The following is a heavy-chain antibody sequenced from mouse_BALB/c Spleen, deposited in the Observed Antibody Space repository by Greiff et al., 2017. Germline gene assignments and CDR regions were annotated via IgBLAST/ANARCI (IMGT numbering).Heavy chain of an antibody. CDR1: GYSFTGDY. V-gene: IGHV1-26*01. Sequence: EVQLQQSGPELVKPGASVKISCKASGYSFTGDYMHWVKQSHVKSLEWIGRINPYNGATSYNQNFKDKASLTVDKSSSTAYMELHSLTSEDSAVYYCAGGSMDYWGQGTSVTVSS. CDR2: INPYNGAT. J-gene: IGHJ4*01. D-gene: IGHD1-1*01. CDR3: AGGSMDY.